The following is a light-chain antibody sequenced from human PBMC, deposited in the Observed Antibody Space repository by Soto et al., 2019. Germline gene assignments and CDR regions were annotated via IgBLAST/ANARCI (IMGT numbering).Light chain of an antibody. V-gene: IGKV3-11*01. CDR2: DAS. CDR1: QSVSSY. CDR3: QQRSNWPPT. Sequence: SPATLSLSAGEGATRACRASQSVSSYLAWYQQKPGQAPRLLIYDASNRATGIPARFSGSGSGTDFTLTISSLEPEDFAVYYCQQRSNWPPTFGQGTRLEIK. J-gene: IGKJ5*01.